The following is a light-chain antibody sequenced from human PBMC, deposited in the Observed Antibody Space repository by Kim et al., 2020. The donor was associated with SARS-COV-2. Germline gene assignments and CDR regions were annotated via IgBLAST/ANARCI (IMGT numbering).Light chain of an antibody. Sequence: EIVMTQSPATLSVSPGERVTLSCRASQSVSSNLAWYQRKPGRAPRLLIYTASTRATGIPARFSGSGSGAQFTLTISSLQSEDFAVYYCQQYNNWPLTFGGGTKVDIK. CDR1: QSVSSN. J-gene: IGKJ4*01. V-gene: IGKV3D-15*01. CDR3: QQYNNWPLT. CDR2: TAS.